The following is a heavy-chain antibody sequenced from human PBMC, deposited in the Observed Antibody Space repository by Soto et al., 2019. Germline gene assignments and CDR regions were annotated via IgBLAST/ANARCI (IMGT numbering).Heavy chain of an antibody. CDR3: AKDGNLGDPMLVVVMVDY. V-gene: IGHV3-30*18. Sequence: GGSLRLSCAASGFTFSSYGMHWVRQAPGKGLEWVAVISYYGSNKYYADSVKGRFTISRDNSKNTLYLQMNSLRAEDTAVYYCAKDGNLGDPMLVVVMVDYWGKGTLVTVSS. J-gene: IGHJ4*02. CDR1: GFTFSSYG. D-gene: IGHD3-22*01. CDR2: ISYYGSNK.